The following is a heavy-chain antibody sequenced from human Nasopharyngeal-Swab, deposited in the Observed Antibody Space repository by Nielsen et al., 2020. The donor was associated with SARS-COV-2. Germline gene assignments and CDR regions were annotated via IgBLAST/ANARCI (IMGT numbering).Heavy chain of an antibody. CDR3: AATSVLRFLEWLNNWFDP. V-gene: IGHV4-39*01. D-gene: IGHD3-3*01. J-gene: IGHJ5*02. CDR1: GGSIGSSSYY. CDR2: IYYSGST. Sequence: SETLSLTCTVSGGSIGSSSYYWGWIRQPPGKGLEWIGSIYYSGSTYYNPSLKSRVTIPVDTSKNQFSLKLSSVTAADTAVYYCAATSVLRFLEWLNNWFDPWGQGTLVTVSS.